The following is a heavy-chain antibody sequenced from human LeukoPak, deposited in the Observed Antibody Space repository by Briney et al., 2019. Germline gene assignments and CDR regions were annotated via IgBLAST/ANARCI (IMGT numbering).Heavy chain of an antibody. CDR2: IYHSGSN. J-gene: IGHJ4*02. Sequence: PSQTLSLTCAVSGGFISSGCYSWSWIRQPPGKGLEWVGYIYHSGSNYYNPSLKSRVTISVDRSKNQFSLKLSSVTAAATAVYYCVRTLYGDYDLGVFDYWGQGTLVTVSS. D-gene: IGHD4-17*01. CDR1: GGFISSGCYS. V-gene: IGHV4-30-2*01. CDR3: VRTLYGDYDLGVFDY.